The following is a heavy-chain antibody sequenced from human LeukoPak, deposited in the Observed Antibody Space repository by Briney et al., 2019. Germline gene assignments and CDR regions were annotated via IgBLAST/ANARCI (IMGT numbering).Heavy chain of an antibody. J-gene: IGHJ4*02. CDR3: ARLSIAALSSPDY. CDR2: IYYSGST. D-gene: IGHD6-6*01. V-gene: IGHV4-59*11. CDR1: GDSISSHY. Sequence: PSETLSLTCTVSGDSISSHYWSWIRQPPGKGLEWIGYIYYSGSTNYNPSLKSRVTMSVDTSKNQFSLKLRSVTAADTAVYSCARLSIAALSSPDYWGQGTLVTVSS.